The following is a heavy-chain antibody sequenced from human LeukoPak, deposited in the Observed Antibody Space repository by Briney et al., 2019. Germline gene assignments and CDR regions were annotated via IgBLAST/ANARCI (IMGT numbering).Heavy chain of an antibody. CDR2: TRYDGSDGSNK. J-gene: IGHJ5*02. V-gene: IGHV3-30*02. Sequence: GGSLRLSCAASGFTFSTYGMHWVRQAPGKGLEWVAFTRYDGSDGSNKYYADSVKGRFTISRDNSKNTLYLQMNSLRAEDTAVYYCAKAPSWVLSGENWFDPWGQGTLVTVSS. CDR3: AKAPSWVLSGENWFDP. CDR1: GFTFSTYG. D-gene: IGHD3-10*01.